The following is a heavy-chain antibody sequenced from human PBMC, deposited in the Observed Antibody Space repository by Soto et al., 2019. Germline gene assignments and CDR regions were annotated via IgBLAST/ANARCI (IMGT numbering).Heavy chain of an antibody. CDR3: ARAREPEYSSAIFFDI. Sequence: AGGSLRLSCAASGLTVSSSYLSWVRQAPGKGLQWVSVIYCAGSTYYANYVKGRFTISRDISTNMVYLQMSSLTDEDTAVYYCARAREPEYSSAIFFDIWGQGALVTVSS. V-gene: IGHV3-53*01. CDR1: GLTVSSSY. J-gene: IGHJ4*02. CDR2: IYCAGST. D-gene: IGHD5-18*01.